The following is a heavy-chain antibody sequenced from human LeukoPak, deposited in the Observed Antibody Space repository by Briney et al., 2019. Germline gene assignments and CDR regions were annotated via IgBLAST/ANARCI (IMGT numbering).Heavy chain of an antibody. CDR3: TRVGYIDEGIDY. J-gene: IGHJ4*02. CDR1: GFPFSSYW. Sequence: GGSLRLSCVASGFPFSSYWMTWVRQAPGKGLEWVANIKQDGSKKSYVDFVKGRFTISRDNAKNSLYLQMNSLRAEDTAIYYCTRVGYIDEGIDYWGQGTLVTVSS. V-gene: IGHV3-7*04. CDR2: IKQDGSKK. D-gene: IGHD5-24*01.